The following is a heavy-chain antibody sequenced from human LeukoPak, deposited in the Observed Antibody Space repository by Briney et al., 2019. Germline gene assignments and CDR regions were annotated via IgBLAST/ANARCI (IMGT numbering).Heavy chain of an antibody. V-gene: IGHV3-21*01. Sequence: PGGSLRLSCAASGFTFSSYSMNWVRQAPGKGLEWVSSISSSSSYIFYADSVKGRFTISGDNARNSLYLQMNSLRAEDTAVYYCARGGRSTYFDWSPDYWGQGTLVTVSS. D-gene: IGHD3-9*01. CDR3: ARGGRSTYFDWSPDY. J-gene: IGHJ4*02. CDR1: GFTFSSYS. CDR2: ISSSSSYI.